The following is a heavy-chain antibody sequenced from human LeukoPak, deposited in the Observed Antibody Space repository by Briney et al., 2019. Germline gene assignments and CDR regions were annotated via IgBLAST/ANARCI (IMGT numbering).Heavy chain of an antibody. D-gene: IGHD3-10*02. CDR2: VRSKTDGGTT. Sequence: GGSLRLSCAASGFTFSNAWMTWVRQAPGKGLEWVGRVRSKTDGGTTDYAAPVKGRFTISRDDSKNTLYLQMNSLKTEDTAVYYCWLLSSGYFDYWGQGTLVTVSS. V-gene: IGHV3-15*01. J-gene: IGHJ4*02. CDR1: GFTFSNAW. CDR3: WLLSSGYFDY.